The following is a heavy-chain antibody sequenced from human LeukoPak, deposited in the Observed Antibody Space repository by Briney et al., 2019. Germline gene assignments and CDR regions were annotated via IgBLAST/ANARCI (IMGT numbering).Heavy chain of an antibody. Sequence: GGSLRLSCAASGFTFSNYWMHWVRHAPGKGLVWVSRVNSDGSSTTYADSVRGRFTISRDNAKNTLYLQMNSLRAEDTAVYYCARDVGYQPDYWGQGTLVTVSS. CDR3: ARDVGYQPDY. V-gene: IGHV3-74*01. CDR2: VNSDGSST. J-gene: IGHJ4*02. D-gene: IGHD6-13*01. CDR1: GFTFSNYW.